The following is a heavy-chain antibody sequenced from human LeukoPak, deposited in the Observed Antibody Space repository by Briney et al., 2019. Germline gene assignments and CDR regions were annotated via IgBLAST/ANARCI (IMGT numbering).Heavy chain of an antibody. CDR3: ARDTGYSSGRYPLGAFDI. J-gene: IGHJ3*02. CDR1: GGSFSGYY. CDR2: INHSGST. V-gene: IGHV4-34*01. D-gene: IGHD6-19*01. Sequence: PSETLSLTCAVYGGSFSGYYWSWIRQPPGKGLEWIGEINHSGSTNYNPSLKSRVTISVDTSKNQFSLKLSSVTAADTAVYYCARDTGYSSGRYPLGAFDIWGQGTMVTVSS.